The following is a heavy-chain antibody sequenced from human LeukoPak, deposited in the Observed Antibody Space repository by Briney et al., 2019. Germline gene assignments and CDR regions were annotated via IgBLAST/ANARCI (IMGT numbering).Heavy chain of an antibody. CDR2: IIPIFGTA. CDR1: GGTFSSYA. D-gene: IGHD3-3*01. CDR3: ARGPTIFGVVNGFDY. V-gene: IGHV1-69*05. J-gene: IGHJ4*02. Sequence: ASVKVSCKASGGTFSSYAISWVRQAPGQGLEWMGGIIPIFGTANYAQKFQGRVTITTDESTSTAYMELSSLRSEDTAVYYCARGPTIFGVVNGFDYWGQGTLVTVSS.